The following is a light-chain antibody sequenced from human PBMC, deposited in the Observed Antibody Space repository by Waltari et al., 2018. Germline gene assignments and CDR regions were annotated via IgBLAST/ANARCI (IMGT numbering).Light chain of an antibody. CDR1: QSIRRF. V-gene: IGKV1-39*01. CDR2: AAS. J-gene: IGKJ1*01. CDR3: QQSYSTPWT. Sequence: DIQMTQSPSSLSASVGDRITITCRASQSIRRFLNWYQQKPGTAPKVLIYAASSLQSGVPSRFSGSGSGTDFTLTISSLQPEDFATYYCQQSYSTPWTFGQGTKVEIK.